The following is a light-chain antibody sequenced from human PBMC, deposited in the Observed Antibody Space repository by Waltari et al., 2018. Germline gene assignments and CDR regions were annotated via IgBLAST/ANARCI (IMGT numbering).Light chain of an antibody. CDR1: QGIRND. Sequence: AIQMTQSPSSLSASVGDRVTITCRASQGIRNDLGWYQQKPGKAPKVLIYAASSLQSGVQTRFSGSGSGTDFTLTISSLQPDDFATYYCLQDYIYPWTFGQGTKVEIK. J-gene: IGKJ1*01. CDR2: AAS. CDR3: LQDYIYPWT. V-gene: IGKV1-6*01.